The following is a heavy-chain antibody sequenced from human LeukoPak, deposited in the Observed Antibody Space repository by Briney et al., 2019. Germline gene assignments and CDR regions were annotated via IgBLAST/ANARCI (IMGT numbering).Heavy chain of an antibody. CDR1: GGSISSYY. CDR2: IYYSGST. Sequence: SETLSLTCTVSGGSISSYYWSWIRQPPGKGLEWIGCIYYSGSTNYNPSLKSRVTISVDTSKNQFSLKLSSVTAADTAVYYCARERDGYNEYDAFDIWGQGTMVTVSS. CDR3: ARERDGYNEYDAFDI. D-gene: IGHD5-24*01. J-gene: IGHJ3*02. V-gene: IGHV4-59*01.